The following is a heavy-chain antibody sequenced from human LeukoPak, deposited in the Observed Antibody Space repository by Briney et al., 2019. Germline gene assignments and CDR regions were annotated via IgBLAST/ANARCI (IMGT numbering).Heavy chain of an antibody. CDR3: ATTGYCTNGVCYTSNWFDP. CDR1: GGTFSSYA. D-gene: IGHD2-8*01. J-gene: IGHJ5*02. CDR2: IIPIFGTA. V-gene: IGHV1-69*13. Sequence: ASVKVSCKASGGTFSSYAINWVRQAPGQGLKWMGGIIPIFGTANYAQKFQGRVTITADEYTSTAYMELSSLRSGDTAVYYCATTGYCTNGVCYTSNWFDPWGQGTLVTVSS.